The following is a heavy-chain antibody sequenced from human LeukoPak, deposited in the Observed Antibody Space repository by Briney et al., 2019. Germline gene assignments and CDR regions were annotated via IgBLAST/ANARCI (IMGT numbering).Heavy chain of an antibody. CDR3: ARDIALGGRNYQLPERVRVDYYYYGMDV. CDR1: GFTFSSYE. J-gene: IGHJ6*02. V-gene: IGHV3-48*03. Sequence: PGGSLRLSCAAPGFTFSSYEMNWVRQAPGKGLEWVSYISSSGSTIYYADSVKGRFTISRDNAKNSLYLQMNSLRAEDTAVYYCARDIALGGRNYQLPERVRVDYYYYGMDVWGQGTTVTVSS. D-gene: IGHD2-2*01. CDR2: ISSSGSTI.